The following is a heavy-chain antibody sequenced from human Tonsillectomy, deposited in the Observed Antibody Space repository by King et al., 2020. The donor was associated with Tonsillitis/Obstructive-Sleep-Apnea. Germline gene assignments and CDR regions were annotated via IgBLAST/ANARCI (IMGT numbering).Heavy chain of an antibody. Sequence: VQLVESGGGLVEPGRSLRLSCAASGFKFDDYGMHWVRQAPGKGLEWVSGISWNSGSRGYADSVKGRFTISRDNAKNSLYLQMNSLRAEDTAFYYCAKDLIIAVRGTPGDGSDIWGQGTKVTVSS. J-gene: IGHJ3*02. V-gene: IGHV3-9*01. CDR3: AKDLIIAVRGTPGDGSDI. CDR2: ISWNSGSR. D-gene: IGHD6-13*01. CDR1: GFKFDDYG.